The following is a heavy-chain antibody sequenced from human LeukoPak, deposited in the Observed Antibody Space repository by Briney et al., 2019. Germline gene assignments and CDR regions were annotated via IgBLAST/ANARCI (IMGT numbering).Heavy chain of an antibody. D-gene: IGHD5-12*01. CDR1: RYTFTGYY. CDR3: ARVGDSGYDFTD. CDR2: ISAYNGNT. V-gene: IGHV1-18*04. J-gene: IGHJ4*02. Sequence: ASVEPSCKASRYTFTGYYMHRVRQAPGHGHEWMGWISAYNGNTNYAQKLQGRVTMTTDTSTSTAYMELRSLRSDDTAVYYCARVGDSGYDFTDWGQGTLVTVSS.